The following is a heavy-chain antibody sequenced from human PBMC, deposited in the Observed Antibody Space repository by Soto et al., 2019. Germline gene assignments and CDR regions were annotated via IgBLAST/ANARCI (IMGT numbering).Heavy chain of an antibody. D-gene: IGHD3-3*01. CDR2: INPNSGGT. CDR3: ARGPPPLYYDFWSGYQYTDAFDI. Sequence: ASVKVSCKASGYTFTGYYMHWVRQAPGQGLEWMGWINPNSGGTNYAQKFQGWVTMTRDTSISTAYMELSRLRSDDPAVYYCARGPPPLYYDFWSGYQYTDAFDIWGQGTMVTVSS. CDR1: GYTFTGYY. V-gene: IGHV1-2*04. J-gene: IGHJ3*02.